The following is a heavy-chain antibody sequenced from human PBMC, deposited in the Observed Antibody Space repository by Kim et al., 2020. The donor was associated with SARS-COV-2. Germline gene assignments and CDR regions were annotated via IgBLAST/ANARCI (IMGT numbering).Heavy chain of an antibody. D-gene: IGHD1-26*01. CDR1: GFTFSNAW. V-gene: IGHV3-15*01. CDR3: TTEVFGHLGATTETGFDY. CDR2: IKSKTDGGTT. J-gene: IGHJ4*02. Sequence: GGSLRLSCAASGFTFSNAWMSWVRQAPGKGLEWVGRIKSKTDGGTTDYAAPVKGRFTISRDDSKNTLYLQMNSLKTEDTAVYYCTTEVFGHLGATTETGFDYWGQGTLVTVSS.